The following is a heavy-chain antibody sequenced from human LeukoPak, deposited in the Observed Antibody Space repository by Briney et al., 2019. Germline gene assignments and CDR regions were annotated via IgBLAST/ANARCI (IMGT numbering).Heavy chain of an antibody. J-gene: IGHJ6*03. Sequence: PGGSLRLSCAASGFTFSSYGMHWVRQAPGKGLEWVAVISYDGSNKYYADSVKGRFTISRDNSKNTPYLQMNSLRAEDTAVYYCAKAGFEYYYDSSGVYYYYMDVWGKGTTVTVSS. V-gene: IGHV3-30*18. CDR1: GFTFSSYG. CDR3: AKAGFEYYYDSSGVYYYYMDV. D-gene: IGHD3-22*01. CDR2: ISYDGSNK.